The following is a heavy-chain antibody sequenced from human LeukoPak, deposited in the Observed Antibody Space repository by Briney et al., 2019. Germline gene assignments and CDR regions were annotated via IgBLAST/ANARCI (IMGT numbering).Heavy chain of an antibody. Sequence: GGSLRLSSAVSGLTFSTYAMIWVRQAPGRGLEWVSSISGNGDTTYYADSVRGRFTISRDNSKKTAYLQMYSLRAEDTAVYYAVANMYKYMDVWGKGTTVTVSS. V-gene: IGHV3-23*01. J-gene: IGHJ6*04. CDR2: ISGNGDTT. D-gene: IGHD2-2*01. CDR3: VANMYKYMDV. CDR1: GLTFSTYA.